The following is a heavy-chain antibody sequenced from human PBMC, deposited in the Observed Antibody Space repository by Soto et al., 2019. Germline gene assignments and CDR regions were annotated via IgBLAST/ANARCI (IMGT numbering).Heavy chain of an antibody. V-gene: IGHV4-31*03. CDR1: GGSISSGGYY. Sequence: PSETLSHTCTVSGGSISSGGYYWSWIRKHPGKGLEWIGYIHYSGSTDYNPSLKSRVTISVDTSKNQFSLKLSTVTAAVTAVYYCAREALPFGAINGFDACGEGTGVT. CDR2: IHYSGST. D-gene: IGHD3-10*01. J-gene: IGHJ5*02. CDR3: AREALPFGAINGFDA.